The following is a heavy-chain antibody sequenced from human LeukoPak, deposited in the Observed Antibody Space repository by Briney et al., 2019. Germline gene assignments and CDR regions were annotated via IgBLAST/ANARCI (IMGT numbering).Heavy chain of an antibody. J-gene: IGHJ6*02. CDR3: ARRHLGYCSSSSCSYYYGMDV. Sequence: SETLSRTCAVYGGSFSGYYWSWIRQPPGKGLEWIGEINHSGSTNYNPSLKSRVTISVDTSKNQFSLKLSSVTAADTAVYYCARRHLGYCSSSSCSYYYGMDVWGQGPTVTVSS. CDR2: INHSGST. V-gene: IGHV4-34*01. CDR1: GGSFSGYY. D-gene: IGHD2-2*01.